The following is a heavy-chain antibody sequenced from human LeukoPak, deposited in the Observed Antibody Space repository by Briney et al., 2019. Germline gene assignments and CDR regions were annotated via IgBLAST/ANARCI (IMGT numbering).Heavy chain of an antibody. J-gene: IGHJ5*02. CDR2: ISGSGGTT. CDR3: AKEPREYCSSTSCPNWIDP. V-gene: IGHV3-23*01. Sequence: PGGSWRLSCALFGSTFSSDAMSWVRQAPGKGLEWVSAISGSGGTTYYADSVKGRFTISRDNSKNTLYLQMSSLRAEDTAVYYCAKEPREYCSSTSCPNWIDPWGQGTLVTVSS. D-gene: IGHD2-2*01. CDR1: GSTFSSDA.